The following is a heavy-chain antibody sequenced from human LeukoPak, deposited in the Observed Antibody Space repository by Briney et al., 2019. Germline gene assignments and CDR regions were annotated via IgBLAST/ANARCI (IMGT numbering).Heavy chain of an antibody. CDR3: ARMTIDSIGWYFDL. D-gene: IGHD4-11*01. CDR1: GFTFSSYA. J-gene: IGHJ2*01. V-gene: IGHV3-21*01. Sequence: PGGSLRLSCAASGFTFSSYAMSWVRQAPGKGLEWVSSISGTSRDIYYTDSVKGRFTISRDNAKNSLYLQMNSLTAANTAIYFCARMTIDSIGWYFDLWGRGTLVTVSS. CDR2: ISGTSRDI.